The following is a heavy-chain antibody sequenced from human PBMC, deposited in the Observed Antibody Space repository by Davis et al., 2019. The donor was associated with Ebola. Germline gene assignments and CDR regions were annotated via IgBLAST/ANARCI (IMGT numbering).Heavy chain of an antibody. CDR1: GYSFNTHW. J-gene: IGHJ3*02. Sequence: GESLKISCRASGYSFNTHWIGWVRQMPGKGLDWMGIIYTGDSDTRYSPSFRGQVTISADKSMKTAFLQWSSLKASDSGMYYCASLRRTITGMDDGFDIWGQGTMVTVSS. CDR2: IYTGDSDT. CDR3: ASLRRTITGMDDGFDI. D-gene: IGHD2-8*02. V-gene: IGHV5-51*01.